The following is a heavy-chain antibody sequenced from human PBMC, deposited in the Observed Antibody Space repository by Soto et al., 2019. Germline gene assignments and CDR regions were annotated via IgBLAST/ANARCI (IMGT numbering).Heavy chain of an antibody. V-gene: IGHV4-38-2*01. J-gene: IGHJ5*01. D-gene: IGHD4-4*01. CDR3: TNSQGLCRADS. CDR2: FHRSGPT. Sequence: WETLSLTCDVSSSSNADGHYWGWIRPPPGKGLEWLGCFHRSGPTYYRASLKSRLAISVDMSKNRVSLSLTSVTAADTAIYYCTNSQGLCRADSWGRGILVTVYS. CDR1: SSSNADGHY.